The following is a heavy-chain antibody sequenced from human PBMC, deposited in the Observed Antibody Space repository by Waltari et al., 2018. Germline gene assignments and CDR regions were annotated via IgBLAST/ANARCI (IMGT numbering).Heavy chain of an antibody. V-gene: IGHV4-39*01. D-gene: IGHD5-12*01. CDR3: ATYIGASVGTAAFDV. CDR1: GVSITSNRHY. J-gene: IGHJ3*01. Sequence: QLQLQESGPRLVRPSETLSLICRVSGVSITSNRHYWAWIRQSPGQGMEWIGTVSYSVTTYISPSLKSRVSLSRDTSKNQVSLILCSVTAADMAVYYCATYIGASVGTAAFDVWGQGTMVTVSS. CDR2: VSYSVTT.